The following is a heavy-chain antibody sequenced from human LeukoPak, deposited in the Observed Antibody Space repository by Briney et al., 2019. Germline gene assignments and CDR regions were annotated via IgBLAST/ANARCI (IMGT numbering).Heavy chain of an antibody. V-gene: IGHV3-43*02. D-gene: IGHD7-27*01. CDR3: AREAWGFDY. CDR2: ISGDGGST. CDR1: GFTFDDYA. Sequence: GGSLRLSCAASGFTFDDYAMHWVRQAPGKGLEWVSLISGDGGSTYYADSVKGRFTISRDNAKNSLYLQMNSLRDEDTAVYYCAREAWGFDYWGQGTLVTVSS. J-gene: IGHJ4*02.